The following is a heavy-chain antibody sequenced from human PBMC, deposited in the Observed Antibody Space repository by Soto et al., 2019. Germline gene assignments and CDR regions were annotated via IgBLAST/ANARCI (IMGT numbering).Heavy chain of an antibody. CDR2: INESGST. Sequence: HVQLQQWGAGLVKPSGHLSLSCAVYGQSFSGHSWAWIRQPPGKGLEWIGEINESGSTYYDPSLRSRATISPDTSKNQVSLELSSVSAADTAAYICARADGIVSLPGELEDVNDDYWGQGTLVNDSS. V-gene: IGHV4-34*01. J-gene: IGHJ4*02. D-gene: IGHD1-1*01. CDR1: GQSFSGHS. CDR3: ARADGIVSLPGELEDVNDDY.